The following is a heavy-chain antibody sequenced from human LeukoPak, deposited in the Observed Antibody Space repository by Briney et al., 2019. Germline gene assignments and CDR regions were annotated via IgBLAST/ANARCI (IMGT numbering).Heavy chain of an antibody. CDR1: GFTFSSYW. V-gene: IGHV3-7*01. D-gene: IGHD5-18*01. Sequence: GGSLRLSCAASGFTFSSYWMSWVRQAPGKGLEWVANIKQDGSEQYYVDSVRGRFTISRDNAKNSLYLQMNSLRAEDTAVYYCASRGYSYGYLVRYWGQGTLVTVSS. J-gene: IGHJ4*02. CDR3: ASRGYSYGYLVRY. CDR2: IKQDGSEQ.